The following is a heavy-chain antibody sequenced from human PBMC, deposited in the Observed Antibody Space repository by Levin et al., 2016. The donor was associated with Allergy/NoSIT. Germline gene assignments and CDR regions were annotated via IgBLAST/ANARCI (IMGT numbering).Heavy chain of an antibody. CDR2: ISAYNGNT. D-gene: IGHD5-12*01. CDR1: GYTFTSYG. J-gene: IGHJ6*02. Sequence: ASVKVSCKASGYTFTSYGIGWVRQAPGQGLEWMGWISAYNGNTNYAQKLQGRVTMTTDTSTSTAYMELRSLRSDDTAVYYCARTIVATIGGYYYGMDVWGQGTTVTVSS. CDR3: ARTIVATIGGYYYGMDV. V-gene: IGHV1-18*01.